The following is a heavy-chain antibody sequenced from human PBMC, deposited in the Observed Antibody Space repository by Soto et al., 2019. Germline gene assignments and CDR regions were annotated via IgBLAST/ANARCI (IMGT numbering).Heavy chain of an antibody. CDR2: ISGSGGST. CDR1: GFTFSSYA. V-gene: IGHV3-23*01. Sequence: GGSLRXSCAASGFTFSSYAMSWVRRARGKGVEWVSAISGSGGSTYYADSVKGRFTISRDNSKNTLYLQMNSLRAEDTAVYYCAKPIAAAGTDGYYYGMDVWGQGTTVTVSS. D-gene: IGHD6-13*01. J-gene: IGHJ6*02. CDR3: AKPIAAAGTDGYYYGMDV.